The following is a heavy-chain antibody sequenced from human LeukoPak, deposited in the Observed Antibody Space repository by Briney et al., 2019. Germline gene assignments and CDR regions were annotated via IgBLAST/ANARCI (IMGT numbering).Heavy chain of an antibody. Sequence: ASVKVSCKASGYTFTSHVINWVRQAPGQGLEWMGWISSYNGNTYYAQNFQGRVTLTTDTSTSTAYMELGSLTSDDTAVYFCARWSGSGDDSNYFDYWGQGTLVTVSS. D-gene: IGHD5-12*01. J-gene: IGHJ4*02. CDR2: ISSYNGNT. CDR3: ARWSGSGDDSNYFDY. CDR1: GYTFTSHV. V-gene: IGHV1-18*01.